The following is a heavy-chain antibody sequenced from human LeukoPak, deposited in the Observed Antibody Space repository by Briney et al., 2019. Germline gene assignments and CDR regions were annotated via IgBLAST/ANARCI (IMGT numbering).Heavy chain of an antibody. J-gene: IGHJ4*02. Sequence: GGSLRLSCAASEFTFSSYAMNWVRQAPRKGLEWVSGISISGVSTDYADSVKGRLTISRDNFKNTLYLQMNSLRAEDTAVYYCAKGVFGSGWPNWGQGTLLTVSS. CDR1: EFTFSSYA. V-gene: IGHV3-23*01. D-gene: IGHD6-19*01. CDR3: AKGVFGSGWPN. CDR2: ISISGVST.